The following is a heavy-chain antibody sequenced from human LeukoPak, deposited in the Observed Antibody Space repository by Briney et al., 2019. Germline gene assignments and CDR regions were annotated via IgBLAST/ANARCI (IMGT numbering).Heavy chain of an antibody. D-gene: IGHD6-6*01. J-gene: IGHJ4*02. V-gene: IGHV4-30-2*01. Sequence: SETLSLTCAVSGGSISSGGYSWSWVRQPPGRGLEWIGYIYHSGSTYYNPSLKSRVTISVDRSKNQFSLKLSSVPAADTAVYYCASSYSSSSFDYWGQGTLVTVSS. CDR2: IYHSGST. CDR1: GGSISSGGYS. CDR3: ASSYSSSSFDY.